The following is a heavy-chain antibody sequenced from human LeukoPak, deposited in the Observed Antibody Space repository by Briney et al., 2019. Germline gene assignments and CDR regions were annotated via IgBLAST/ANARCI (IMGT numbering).Heavy chain of an antibody. J-gene: IGHJ4*02. Sequence: ASVRVSCKASGYTFTSYYINWVRQAPGQGLEWLGWINPNSGGTNYAQKFQGRVTMTRDTSIRTAYMELSRLTSDDTAVYYCARDYYDTGVYYPDYWGQGPLVPVS. D-gene: IGHD3-22*01. CDR2: INPNSGGT. CDR3: ARDYYDTGVYYPDY. CDR1: GYTFTSYY. V-gene: IGHV1-2*02.